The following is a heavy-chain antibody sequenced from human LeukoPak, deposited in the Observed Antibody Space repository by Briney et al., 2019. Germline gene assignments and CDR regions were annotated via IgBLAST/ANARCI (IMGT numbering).Heavy chain of an antibody. J-gene: IGHJ4*02. CDR1: GFTFSSYG. Sequence: GGSLRLSCAASGFTFSSYGMSWVRQAPGRGLEWVSLIGDGGGDTYYADSVKGRFTISRDSPKNTLYLQMNSLRAEDTAVYFCAKRGVVIRVVLVGFHKEAYYFDSWGQGALVTVSS. V-gene: IGHV3-23*01. CDR2: IGDGGGDT. CDR3: AKRGVVIRVVLVGFHKEAYYFDS. D-gene: IGHD3-10*01.